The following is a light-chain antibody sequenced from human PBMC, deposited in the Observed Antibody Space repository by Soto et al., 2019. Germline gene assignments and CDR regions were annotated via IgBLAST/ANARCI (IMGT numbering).Light chain of an antibody. CDR3: QAWDSSTGV. J-gene: IGLJ1*01. V-gene: IGLV3-1*01. CDR1: KLGDKY. CDR2: QDS. Sequence: SYELTQPPSVSVSPGQTASITCCADKLGDKYASWYQQKPGQSPVLVIYQDSKRPSGIPERFSGSNSGNTATLTISGTQAMDEADYYCQAWDSSTGVFGTGTKLTVL.